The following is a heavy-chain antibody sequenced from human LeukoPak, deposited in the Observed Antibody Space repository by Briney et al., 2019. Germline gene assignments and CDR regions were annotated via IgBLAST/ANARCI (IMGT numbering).Heavy chain of an antibody. J-gene: IGHJ4*02. CDR3: ARGGSGYDSFDY. CDR1: GGSFSFYY. D-gene: IGHD5-12*01. V-gene: IGHV4-59*01. Sequence: SETLSLTCTVSGGSFSFYYWSWIRQPPGKGLEWIGYISYSGNTNYNPSPKSRVTISVDTSKNQFSLKLSSVTAADTAVYFCARGGSGYDSFDYWGQGTLVTVSS. CDR2: ISYSGNT.